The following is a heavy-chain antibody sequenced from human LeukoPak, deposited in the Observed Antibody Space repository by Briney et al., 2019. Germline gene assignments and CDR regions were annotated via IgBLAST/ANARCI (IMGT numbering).Heavy chain of an antibody. V-gene: IGHV3-7*03. D-gene: IGHD3-10*01. CDR1: GFTFSTYW. CDR3: ARLHLGDPHDSGSPNWFDP. Sequence: GGSLRLSCAASGFTFSTYWMSWVRQAPGKGLEWVANINKDGSVNYHADFTKGRFTFSRDNAKNSLYVQMNSLRAEDTAVYYCARLHLGDPHDSGSPNWFDPWGQGTLVTVSS. CDR2: INKDGSVN. J-gene: IGHJ5*02.